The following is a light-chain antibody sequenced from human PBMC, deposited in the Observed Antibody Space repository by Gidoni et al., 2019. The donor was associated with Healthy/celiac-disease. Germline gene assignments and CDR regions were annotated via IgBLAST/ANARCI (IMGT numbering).Light chain of an antibody. J-gene: IGKJ4*01. CDR3: QETYSTPLT. CDR1: QSIGRF. CDR2: GSS. V-gene: IGKV1-39*01. Sequence: DIQMTQPPSSLSASVGDRVTIACRASQSIGRFLNWYQHRPGNAPKLLVYGSSILHSGVPSRFSGSGSGTDFSLTISSLEPEDFATYYCQETYSTPLTFGGXTKVEIK.